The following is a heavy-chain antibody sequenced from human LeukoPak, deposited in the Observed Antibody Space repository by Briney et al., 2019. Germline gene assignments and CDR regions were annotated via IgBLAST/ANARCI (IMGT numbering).Heavy chain of an antibody. D-gene: IGHD6-13*01. J-gene: IGHJ5*02. CDR3: ARGERVAAAANWFDP. V-gene: IGHV1-69*04. CDR1: GGTFSSYA. CDR2: IIPILGIA. Sequence: ASVKVSCKASGGTFSSYAISWVRQAPGQGLEWMGRIIPILGIANYAQKFQGRVTITADKSTSTAYMELSSLRSEDTAVYYCARGERVAAAANWFDPWGQGTLVTVSS.